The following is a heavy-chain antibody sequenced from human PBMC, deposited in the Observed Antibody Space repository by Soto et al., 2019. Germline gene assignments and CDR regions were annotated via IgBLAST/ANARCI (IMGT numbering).Heavy chain of an antibody. CDR1: GGSISSGGYY. D-gene: IGHD6-19*01. V-gene: IGHV4-31*03. J-gene: IGHJ4*02. CDR3: ARGPLAVGGTRAPLDY. Sequence: QVQLQESGPGLVKPSQTLSLTCTVSGGSISSGGYYWSWIRQHPGKGLEWLGYIYYSGSTYYNPSLKSRVTISVDTSKYQVSMMLRSVTAADTAVYYCARGPLAVGGTRAPLDYWGQGTLFTVSS. CDR2: IYYSGST.